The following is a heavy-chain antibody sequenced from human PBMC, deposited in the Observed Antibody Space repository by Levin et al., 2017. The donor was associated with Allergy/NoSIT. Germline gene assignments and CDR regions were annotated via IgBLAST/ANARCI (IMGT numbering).Heavy chain of an antibody. CDR1: GGSISSYY. V-gene: IGHV4-59*01. CDR3: ASGGYSRGWFDP. D-gene: IGHD6-19*01. Sequence: SETLSLTCTVSGGSISSYYWSWIRQPPGKGLEWIGYIYYSWSTNYNPSLKSRVTISVDTSKNQFSLKLSSVTAADTAVYYCASGGYSRGWFDPWGQGTLVTVSS. CDR2: IYYSWST. J-gene: IGHJ5*02.